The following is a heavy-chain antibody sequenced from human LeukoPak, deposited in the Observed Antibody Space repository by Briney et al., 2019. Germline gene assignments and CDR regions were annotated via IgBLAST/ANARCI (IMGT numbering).Heavy chain of an antibody. J-gene: IGHJ4*02. CDR1: GDSISSYY. V-gene: IGHV4-4*07. CDR3: ARGSSGARFDY. D-gene: IGHD2-15*01. CDR2: IYTGGSS. Sequence: SETLSLTCTVSGDSISSYYWSWIRQPAGKGLEWIGRIYTGGSSNYNPSLKSRVTMSVDTSKNQSSLKLTSVTAADTAVYYCARGSSGARFDYWGQGTLLTVSS.